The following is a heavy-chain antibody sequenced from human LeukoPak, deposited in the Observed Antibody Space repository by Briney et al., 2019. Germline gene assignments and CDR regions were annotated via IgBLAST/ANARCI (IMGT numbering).Heavy chain of an antibody. CDR3: AREGGRDGYNYYYYYYTDV. CDR1: GGSISSYY. CDR2: IYYSGST. J-gene: IGHJ6*03. Sequence: SETLSLTCTVSGGSISSYYWSWIRQPPGKGLEWIGYIYYSGSTNYNPSLKSRVTISVDTSKNQFSLKLSSVTAADTAVYYCAREGGRDGYNYYYYYYTDVWGKGTTVTVSS. V-gene: IGHV4-59*01. D-gene: IGHD5-24*01.